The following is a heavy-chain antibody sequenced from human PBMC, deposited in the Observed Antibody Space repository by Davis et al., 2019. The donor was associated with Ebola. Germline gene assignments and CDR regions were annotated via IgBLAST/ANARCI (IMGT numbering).Heavy chain of an antibody. CDR1: GFTFSSYA. CDR2: ISGSGGST. V-gene: IGHV3-23*01. D-gene: IGHD4-17*01. J-gene: IGHJ4*02. CDR3: AKTSDYGDPFNDY. Sequence: ESLKISCAASGFTFSSYAMSWVRQAPGKGLEWVSAISGSGGSTYYADSVKGRFTISRDNSKNTLYLQMNSLRAEDTAVYYCAKTSDYGDPFNDYWGQGTLVTVSS.